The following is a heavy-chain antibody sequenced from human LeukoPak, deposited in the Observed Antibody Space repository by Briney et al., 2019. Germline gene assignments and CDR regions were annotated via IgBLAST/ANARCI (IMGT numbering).Heavy chain of an antibody. Sequence: ASVKVSCKASGYTFTSYDINWVRQATGQGLEWMGWMNPNSGNTGYAQKFQGRVTITADESTSTAYMELSSLRSEDTAVYYCARGHCSSTSCYYSYYMDVWGKGTTVTISS. CDR2: MNPNSGNT. CDR3: ARGHCSSTSCYYSYYMDV. CDR1: GYTFTSYD. J-gene: IGHJ6*03. V-gene: IGHV1-8*03. D-gene: IGHD2-2*01.